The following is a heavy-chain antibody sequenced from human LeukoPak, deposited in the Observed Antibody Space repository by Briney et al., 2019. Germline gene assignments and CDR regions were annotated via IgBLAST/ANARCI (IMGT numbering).Heavy chain of an antibody. V-gene: IGHV4-4*02. CDR1: GGSISSSNL. CDR3: TRGGLTFGGN. Sequence: PSGTLSLTCAVFGGSISSSNLWSWVRQPPGKGLEWIGEVSHRGDTNYNPPLKSRVTISIDKSKNQFSLRLTSVTAADTAVYYCTRGGLTFGGNWGQGILVTVSS. J-gene: IGHJ4*02. D-gene: IGHD3-10*01. CDR2: VSHRGDT.